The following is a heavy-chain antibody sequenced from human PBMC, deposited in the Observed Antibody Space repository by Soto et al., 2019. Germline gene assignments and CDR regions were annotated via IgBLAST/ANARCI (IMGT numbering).Heavy chain of an antibody. CDR3: ASVKSWAVSP. D-gene: IGHD3-10*01. J-gene: IGHJ5*02. CDR1: GFTFSSYW. Sequence: EVQLVESGGGLVQPGGSLRLSCAASGFTFSSYWMSWVRQAPGKGLEWVAHIKQSGSDRYYVDSVRGRFTISRDNAKNSLYLQMHSLRVEDTAMYYCASVKSWAVSPWGQGTLVTVSS. V-gene: IGHV3-7*01. CDR2: IKQSGSDR.